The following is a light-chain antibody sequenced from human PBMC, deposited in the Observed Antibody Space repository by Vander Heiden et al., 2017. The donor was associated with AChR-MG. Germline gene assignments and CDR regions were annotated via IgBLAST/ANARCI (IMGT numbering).Light chain of an antibody. Sequence: DIQMTQSPSSLSASVGDRVTITCRASQSISSYLNWYQQKPGKAPKLLIYAASSLQSGVPSRFSGSGSGTDFTLTISSLQPEDFATYYCQQSYSTPRLTFRAGTKVEIK. CDR1: QSISSY. CDR2: AAS. V-gene: IGKV1-39*01. J-gene: IGKJ4*01. CDR3: QQSYSTPRLT.